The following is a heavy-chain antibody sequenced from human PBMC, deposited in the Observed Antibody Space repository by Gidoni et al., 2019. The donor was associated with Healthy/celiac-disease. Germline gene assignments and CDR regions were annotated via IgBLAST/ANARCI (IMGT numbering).Heavy chain of an antibody. D-gene: IGHD6-13*01. J-gene: IGHJ2*01. CDR3: ARGLAAAVVYWYFDL. V-gene: IGHV3-30-3*01. Sequence: QVQLVESGGGVVQPGRSLRLSCAASGFTFSSYAMHWVRQAPGKGLEWVAVISHDGSNKYYADSVKGRFTISRDNSKNTLYLQMNSLRAEDTAVYYCARGLAAAVVYWYFDLWGRGTLVTVSS. CDR2: ISHDGSNK. CDR1: GFTFSSYA.